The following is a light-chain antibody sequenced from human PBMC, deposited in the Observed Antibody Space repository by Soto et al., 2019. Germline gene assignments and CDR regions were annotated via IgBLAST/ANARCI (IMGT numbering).Light chain of an antibody. CDR1: QSINNRY. J-gene: IGKJ4*01. CDR2: AAS. Sequence: EIVLTQSPGTLSLSPGERATLSCRASQSINNRYLAWYQQKPGQAPRLLIYAASSRATGIPDRFSGSGSGTDFTLTISRLEPEDFAVYYCQQYDNLPNTFGGGTKVEIK. CDR3: QQYDNLPNT. V-gene: IGKV3-20*01.